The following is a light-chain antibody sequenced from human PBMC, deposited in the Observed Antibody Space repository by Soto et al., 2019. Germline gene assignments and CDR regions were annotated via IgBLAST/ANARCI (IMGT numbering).Light chain of an antibody. J-gene: IGKJ1*01. CDR1: QSVSSNH. CDR3: QQYGRP. CDR2: GAS. Sequence: DIVLTQSPGTLSLSPGERATLSCRASQSVSSNHLAWYQQKPGQAPRLLIYGASSRATGIPDRFSGSGSGTDFTLTISRLEPEDFAVYYCQQYGRPFGQGTKVDIK. V-gene: IGKV3-20*01.